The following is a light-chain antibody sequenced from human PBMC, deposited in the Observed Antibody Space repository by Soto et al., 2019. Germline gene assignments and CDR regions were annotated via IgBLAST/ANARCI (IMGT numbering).Light chain of an antibody. CDR1: QSVRRN. CDR2: GTS. J-gene: IGKJ5*01. V-gene: IGKV3D-15*01. Sequence: EIVMTQSPATLSVSPGERATLSCRASQSVRRNLAWYQQRPGQPPRLLIYGTSTRATDIPARFSGSGSGTEFTLTISSLQPEDFATYYCQQSYNSPPITFGQGTRLGIK. CDR3: QQSYNSPPIT.